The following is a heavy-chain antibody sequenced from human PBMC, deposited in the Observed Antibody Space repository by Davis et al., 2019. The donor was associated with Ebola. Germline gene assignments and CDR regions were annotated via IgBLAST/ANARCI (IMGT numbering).Heavy chain of an antibody. D-gene: IGHD5-18*01. CDR1: GYTFTNYG. Sequence: ASVKVSCKASGYTFTNYGITWVRQAPGQGLEWMGRINPNSGGTNYAQKFQGRVTMTRDTSISTAYMELSRLRSDDTAVYYCATFGPGYSYGYGDYWGQGTLVTVSS. V-gene: IGHV1-2*06. CDR3: ATFGPGYSYGYGDY. J-gene: IGHJ4*02. CDR2: INPNSGGT.